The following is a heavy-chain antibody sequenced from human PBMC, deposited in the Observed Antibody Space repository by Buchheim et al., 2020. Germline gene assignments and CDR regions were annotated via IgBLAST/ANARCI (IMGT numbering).Heavy chain of an antibody. CDR3: AKDRQVMDV. CDR1: GLTFRNFA. CDR2: ISGSGDNT. J-gene: IGHJ6*02. V-gene: IGHV3-23*01. Sequence: EVQLLESGGGLVQPGGSLRLSSAASGLTFRNFAMSWVRQAPGKGLEWVSSISGSGDNTYYADSVKGRFTISRDNSKNTLYLQMNSLRADDTAVYYCAKDRQVMDVWGQGTT.